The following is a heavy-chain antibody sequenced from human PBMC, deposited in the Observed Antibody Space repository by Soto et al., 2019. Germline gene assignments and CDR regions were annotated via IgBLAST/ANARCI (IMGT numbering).Heavy chain of an antibody. J-gene: IGHJ4*02. V-gene: IGHV4-59*01. Sequence: PSETLSLTCTVSGDSMSSYYWSWIRQPPGKGLEWIGYIYYSGSTTYNPSLRSRVTMSVDTSKNQFSLRLSSVTAADTAVYYCARAKSNYQTFDNWGQGSQVNVS. CDR1: GDSMSSYY. D-gene: IGHD4-4*01. CDR3: ARAKSNYQTFDN. CDR2: IYYSGST.